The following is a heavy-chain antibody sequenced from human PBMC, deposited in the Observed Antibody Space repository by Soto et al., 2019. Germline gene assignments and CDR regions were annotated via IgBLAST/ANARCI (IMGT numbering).Heavy chain of an antibody. V-gene: IGHV3-23*01. D-gene: IGHD2-2*01. CDR1: GFTFGSYA. Sequence: VVSLRLSCAASGFTFGSYAMSWVRQAPGKGLEWVSAITGSGGDIYNADSVKGRFTISRDNLKNTLYLQMNSLRAEDTAVYYCAKTGNTFGCYGTPERWGQGNLVTVSS. CDR2: ITGSGGDI. CDR3: AKTGNTFGCYGTPER. J-gene: IGHJ4*02.